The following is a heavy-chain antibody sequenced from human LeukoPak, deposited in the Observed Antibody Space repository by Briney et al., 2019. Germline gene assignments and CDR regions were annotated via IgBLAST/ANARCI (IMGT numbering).Heavy chain of an antibody. Sequence: SETLSLTCTVSGGSISSNSYYWGWIRQPPGKGLEWIGSIYYSGPTYYNPSLKSRVTISVDTSKNQFSLKLSSVTASDTAVYYCARQPRISTGWYTTVVGDYWGQGTLVTVSS. V-gene: IGHV4-39*01. D-gene: IGHD6-19*01. J-gene: IGHJ4*02. CDR1: GGSISSNSYY. CDR3: ARQPRISTGWYTTVVGDY. CDR2: IYYSGPT.